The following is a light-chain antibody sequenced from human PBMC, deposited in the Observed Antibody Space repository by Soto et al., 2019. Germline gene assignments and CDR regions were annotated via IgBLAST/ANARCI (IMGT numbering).Light chain of an antibody. V-gene: IGKV1-39*01. CDR1: QSITSY. CDR3: QQSYSTPFT. CDR2: AAS. Sequence: DLQMTQSPSSLSASVGDRVTITCRASQSITSYLNWYQQKPGKAPKLLIYAASSLQSRVPSRFSGSGSGTDFTLTISSLQPEDFATYYCQQSYSTPFTCGPVTKVDLK. J-gene: IGKJ3*01.